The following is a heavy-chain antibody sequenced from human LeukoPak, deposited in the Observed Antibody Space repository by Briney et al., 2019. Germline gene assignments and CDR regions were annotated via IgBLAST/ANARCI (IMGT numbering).Heavy chain of an antibody. CDR1: GDSISSYY. CDR2: IYYGGST. CDR3: GRQSSNYLDY. D-gene: IGHD6-19*01. V-gene: IGHV4-59*08. J-gene: IGHJ4*02. Sequence: SETLSLTCTVPGDSISSYYWSWIRQPPGKGLEWIGYIYYGGSTNYNPSLKSRVTISVDTSKNQFSLKVSSVTAADTAVYYCGRQSSNYLDYWGQGTLVTVSS.